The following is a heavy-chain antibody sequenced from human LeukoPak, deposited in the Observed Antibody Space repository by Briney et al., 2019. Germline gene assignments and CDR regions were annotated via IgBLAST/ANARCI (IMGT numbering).Heavy chain of an antibody. V-gene: IGHV4-30-4*01. CDR3: ARERTYYFDY. CDR2: FYYRRST. J-gene: IGHJ4*02. CDR1: GGSISSGDYY. Sequence: SRAVSLTCTVSGGSISSGDYYWSWIRQPPGQGLEWIGYFYYRRSTYYNPSLKSRVIISVDTSKNQFSLKLSSMTAADTAVYYCARERTYYFDYWGQGTQVTVLS.